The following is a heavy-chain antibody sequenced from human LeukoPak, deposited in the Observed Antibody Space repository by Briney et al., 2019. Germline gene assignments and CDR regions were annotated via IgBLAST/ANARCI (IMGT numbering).Heavy chain of an antibody. D-gene: IGHD6-13*01. V-gene: IGHV3-11*04. Sequence: PGGSLRLSCAASGFTFSDYYMSWIRQAPGKGLEWVSYISSSGSTIYYADSVKGRFTISRDNAKNSLYLQMNSLRAGDTAVYYCAREVKQQLAEHIYNWFDPWGQGTLVTVSS. CDR3: AREVKQQLAEHIYNWFDP. J-gene: IGHJ5*02. CDR1: GFTFSDYY. CDR2: ISSSGSTI.